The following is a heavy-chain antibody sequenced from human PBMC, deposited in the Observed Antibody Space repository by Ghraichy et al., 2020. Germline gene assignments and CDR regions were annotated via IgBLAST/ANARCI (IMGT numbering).Heavy chain of an antibody. J-gene: IGHJ4*02. D-gene: IGHD2-2*01. CDR2: IIPILGIA. CDR1: GATFSSYA. Sequence: SVKVSCKAAGATFSSYAIFWVRQSPGQGLEWMGRIIPILGIANYAQKFQGRVTITADKSTSTAYMELSSLRSEDTAVYYCASSGGQLLVNAHLWGQGTLNTVST. CDR3: ASSGGQLLVNAHL. V-gene: IGHV1-69*04.